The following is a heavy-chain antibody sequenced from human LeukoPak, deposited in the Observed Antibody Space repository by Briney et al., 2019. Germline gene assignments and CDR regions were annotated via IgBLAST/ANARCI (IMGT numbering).Heavy chain of an antibody. J-gene: IGHJ4*02. D-gene: IGHD1-26*01. CDR3: ARQGSGSHKD. CDR2: IYYIGNT. V-gene: IGHV4-30-4*01. Sequence: PSETLSLTCTVSGGSISSGDYYWSWIRQPPGKGLEWIGYIYYIGNTFYNPSLKSRVTISVDTSKNQFSLKLSSVTAADTAVYYCARQGSGSHKDWGQGTLVTVST. CDR1: GGSISSGDYY.